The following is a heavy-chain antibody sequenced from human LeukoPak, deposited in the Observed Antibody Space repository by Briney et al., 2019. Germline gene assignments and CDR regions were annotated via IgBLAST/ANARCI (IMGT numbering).Heavy chain of an antibody. Sequence: PSETLSLTCTVSGYSISSGYYWGWIRQPPGKGLEWIGSIYHSGSTYYNPSLKSRVTISVDTSKNQFSLKLSSVTAADTAVYYCARVMGSSWYDWFDPWGQGTLVTVSS. J-gene: IGHJ5*02. CDR2: IYHSGST. V-gene: IGHV4-38-2*02. D-gene: IGHD6-13*01. CDR1: GYSISSGYY. CDR3: ARVMGSSWYDWFDP.